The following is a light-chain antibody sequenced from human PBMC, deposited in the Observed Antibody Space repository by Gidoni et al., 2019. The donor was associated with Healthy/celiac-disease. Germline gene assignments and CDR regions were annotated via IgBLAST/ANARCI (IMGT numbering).Light chain of an antibody. CDR2: KDS. Sequence: SYELTQLPSVSASPGQTARITCSGDALPKQYAYWYQQKPGQAPVLVIYKDSERPSGIPERFSGSSSGTTVTLTIGGVQAEDEADYYCQSTDSSGTYQVFGGGTKLTVL. CDR1: ALPKQY. J-gene: IGLJ3*02. V-gene: IGLV3-25*03. CDR3: QSTDSSGTYQV.